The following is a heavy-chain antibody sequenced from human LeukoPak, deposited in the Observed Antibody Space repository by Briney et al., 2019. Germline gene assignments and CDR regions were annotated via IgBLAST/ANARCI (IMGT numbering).Heavy chain of an antibody. J-gene: IGHJ4*02. V-gene: IGHV1-18*01. D-gene: IGHD1-26*01. Sequence: ASVTASYTASVYTFTSYGISWVRQAPGQGLTWMGWISAYNGNTNYAQKLQGRVTMTTDTSTSTAYMELRSLRSDATAVYYCARDGLRSAGATRFLDCWGQGTLVTVSS. CDR3: ARDGLRSAGATRFLDC. CDR1: VYTFTSYG. CDR2: ISAYNGNT.